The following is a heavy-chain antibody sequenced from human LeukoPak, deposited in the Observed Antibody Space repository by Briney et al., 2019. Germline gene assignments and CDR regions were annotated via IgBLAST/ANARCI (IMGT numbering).Heavy chain of an antibody. CDR3: ARDLDEYDSSGYYYAFGY. CDR2: ISAYNGNT. D-gene: IGHD3-22*01. CDR1: GYTFTSYG. Sequence: ASVKVSCKASGYTFTSYGISWVRQAPGQGLEWMGWISAYNGNTNYAQKLQGRVTMTTDTSTSTAYMELSSLRSEDTAVYYCARDLDEYDSSGYYYAFGYWGQGTLVTVSS. V-gene: IGHV1-18*01. J-gene: IGHJ4*02.